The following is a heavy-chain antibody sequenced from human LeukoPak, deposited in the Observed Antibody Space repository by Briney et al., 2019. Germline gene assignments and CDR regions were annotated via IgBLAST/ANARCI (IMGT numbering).Heavy chain of an antibody. V-gene: IGHV5-51*01. CDR1: GYTFTTSW. Sequence: GESLRISCQGFGYTFTTSWIGGGRPLPGKGVEWMAIIYAGNSDTKYSPSFQGQVSISTDRSISTAYLQWSSLQASDTAIYFCAILNHPDGRVYWGQGTLVTVSS. D-gene: IGHD5-24*01. J-gene: IGHJ4*02. CDR3: AILNHPDGRVY. CDR2: IYAGNSDT.